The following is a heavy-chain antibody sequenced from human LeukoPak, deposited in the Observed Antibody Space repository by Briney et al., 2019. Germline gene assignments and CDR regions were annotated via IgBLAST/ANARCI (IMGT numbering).Heavy chain of an antibody. CDR1: GYTFITYA. D-gene: IGHD3-16*02. CDR3: ARAYQPLGGLSLPDY. CDR2: INPNTGNP. J-gene: IGHJ4*02. Sequence: ASVKVSCKASGYTFITYAMNWVRQAPGQGLEWMGWINPNTGNPTYAPGFTGRVVFSLDTSVSTAYLQISGLKADDTAVYYCARAYQPLGGLSLPDYWGQGTLVSVSS. V-gene: IGHV7-4-1*02.